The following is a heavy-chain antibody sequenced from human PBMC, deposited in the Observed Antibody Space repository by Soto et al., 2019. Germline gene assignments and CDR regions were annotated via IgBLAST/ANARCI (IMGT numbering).Heavy chain of an antibody. CDR2: IIPIFGTA. Sequence: ASVKVSCKASEGTFSSYAISWVRQAPGQGLEWMGGIIPIFGTANYAQKFQGRVTITADKSTSTAYMELSSLRSEDTAVYYCAREGRYSGYDWNYWGQGTLVTVSS. J-gene: IGHJ4*02. CDR3: AREGRYSGYDWNY. CDR1: EGTFSSYA. V-gene: IGHV1-69*06. D-gene: IGHD5-12*01.